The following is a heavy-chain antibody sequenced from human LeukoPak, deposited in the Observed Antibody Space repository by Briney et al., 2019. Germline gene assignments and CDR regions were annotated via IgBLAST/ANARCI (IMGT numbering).Heavy chain of an antibody. D-gene: IGHD3-10*01. CDR2: ISAYNGNT. CDR1: GYTFTSYG. Sequence: ASVKVSCKASGYTFTSYGISWVRQAPGQGLEWMGWISAYNGNTNYAQKLQGRVTMTTDTSTSTAYMELRSLRSDDTAVYYCARLDYYGSGSYSFDLWGRGTLVTVSS. CDR3: ARLDYYGSGSYSFDL. J-gene: IGHJ2*01. V-gene: IGHV1-18*01.